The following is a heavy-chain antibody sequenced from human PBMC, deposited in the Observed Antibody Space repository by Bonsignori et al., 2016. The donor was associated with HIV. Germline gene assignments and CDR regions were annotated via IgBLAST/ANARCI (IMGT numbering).Heavy chain of an antibody. CDR3: ARQDLSGFDP. D-gene: IGHD2-15*01. V-gene: IGHV4-38-2*01. Sequence: SETLSLTCAVSGYSISSGYYWGWIRQPPGKGLEWIGSIYHSGSTYYNPSLKSRVAISVDTSKNQFSLKLSSVTAADTAVYYCARQDLSGFDPWGQGTLVTVSS. CDR2: IYHSGST. J-gene: IGHJ5*02. CDR1: GYSISSGYY.